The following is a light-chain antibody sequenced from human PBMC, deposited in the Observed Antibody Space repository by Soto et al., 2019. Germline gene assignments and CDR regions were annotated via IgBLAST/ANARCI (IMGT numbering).Light chain of an antibody. J-gene: IGLJ1*01. V-gene: IGLV2-14*01. CDR3: AAWDDSPNGYV. CDR2: GVT. CDR1: SSDIGAYNY. Sequence: QSVLTQPASVSGSPGQSITISCTGTSSDIGAYNYVSWYQQYPGKAPKLMIYGVTNRPSGVSNRFSGSKTGNTASLTISGLQAEDEADYYCAAWDDSPNGYVFGTGTKVTVL.